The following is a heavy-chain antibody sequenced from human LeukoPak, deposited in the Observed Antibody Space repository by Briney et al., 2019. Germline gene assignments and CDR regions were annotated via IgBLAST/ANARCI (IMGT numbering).Heavy chain of an antibody. CDR3: ARLITFGGVPMGFDY. V-gene: IGHV3-7*01. J-gene: IGHJ4*02. D-gene: IGHD3-16*01. CDR1: GFTFSSYW. CDR2: IKQDGSEK. Sequence: PGGSLRLSCAASGFTFSSYWMSWVRQAPGKGLEWVANIKQDGSEKYYVDSVKGRFTISRDNAKNSLYLQMNSLRAEDTAVYYCARLITFGGVPMGFDYWGQGTLVTVSS.